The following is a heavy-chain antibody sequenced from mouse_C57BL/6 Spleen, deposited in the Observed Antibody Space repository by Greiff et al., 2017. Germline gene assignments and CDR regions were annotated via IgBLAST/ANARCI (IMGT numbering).Heavy chain of an antibody. CDR1: GFTFSDYG. D-gene: IGHD1-1*01. V-gene: IGHV5-17*01. CDR2: ISSGSSTI. Sequence: EVNLVESGGGLVKPGGSLKLSCAASGFTFSDYGMHWVRQAPEKGLEWVAYISSGSSTIYYADTVKGRFTISRDNAKNTLFLQMTSLRSEDTAMYYCARPYYYGSSFYYYAMDYWGQGTSVTVSS. J-gene: IGHJ4*01. CDR3: ARPYYYGSSFYYYAMDY.